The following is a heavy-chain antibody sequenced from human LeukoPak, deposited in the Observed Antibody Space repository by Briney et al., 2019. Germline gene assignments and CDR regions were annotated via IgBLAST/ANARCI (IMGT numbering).Heavy chain of an antibody. Sequence: GASVKVSCKASGYTFTGYYMHWVRQAPGQGLEWMGWINTNSGGTNYAQKFQGRVTMPRDTSISTAYMELSRLRSDDTAVYYCARGPPYYYDSSGLSDYWGQGTLVTVSS. CDR1: GYTFTGYY. CDR3: ARGPPYYYDSSGLSDY. D-gene: IGHD3-22*01. CDR2: INTNSGGT. J-gene: IGHJ4*02. V-gene: IGHV1-2*02.